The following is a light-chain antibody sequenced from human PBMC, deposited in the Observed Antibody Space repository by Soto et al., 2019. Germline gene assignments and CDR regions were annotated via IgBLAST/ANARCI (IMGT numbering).Light chain of an antibody. CDR1: QDISNS. V-gene: IGKV1-33*01. CDR2: DAI. CDR3: QRYDNVPLT. Sequence: DIQMTQSPSSLSASVGDRVTITCQSRQDISNSLNWYQQKPGKAPKLLIYDAINLETGVPSRFSGSGSGTDFTVTISSLQPEDIATYYCQRYDNVPLTFGVGTRVEIK. J-gene: IGKJ4*01.